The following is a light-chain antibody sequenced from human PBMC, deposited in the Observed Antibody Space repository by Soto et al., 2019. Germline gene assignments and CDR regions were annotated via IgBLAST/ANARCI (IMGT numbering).Light chain of an antibody. V-gene: IGLV4-69*01. J-gene: IGLJ2*01. Sequence: QLVLTQSPSASASLGASVKLTCTLNNGHSSYAIAWHQQQPEKGPRYLMKVNSDGSHRKGDGIPDRFSGSSSGAERYLTXXXXXXXXXAXYYCQTWGSGIVIFGGGTKVTVL. CDR3: QTWGSGIVI. CDR1: NGHSSYA. CDR2: VNSDGSH.